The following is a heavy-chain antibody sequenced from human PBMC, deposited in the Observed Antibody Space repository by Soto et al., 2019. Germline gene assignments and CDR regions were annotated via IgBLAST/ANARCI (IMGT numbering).Heavy chain of an antibody. Sequence: GESLKISCKGSGYSFTNFWIGWVRQVPGKGLDWLGIIYPGDSDTRYNPSFQGQVTISTDNSINTAYLQWNSLKASDTAIYYCAKHISRDFDFWSGLYYYYAMDVWGQGTTVTVS. CDR1: GYSFTNFW. V-gene: IGHV5-51*01. CDR3: AKHISRDFDFWSGLYYYYAMDV. CDR2: IYPGDSDT. D-gene: IGHD3-3*01. J-gene: IGHJ6*02.